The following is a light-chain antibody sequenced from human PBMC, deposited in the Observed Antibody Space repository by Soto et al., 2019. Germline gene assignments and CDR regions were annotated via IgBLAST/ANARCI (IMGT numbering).Light chain of an antibody. CDR2: GNS. CDR1: SSNIGAGYD. Sequence: QSVLTQPPSVSGAPGQRVTISCTGSSSNIGAGYDVHWYQQLPGTAPKLLIYGNSNRPSGVPDRFSGSKSGTSASLAITGLQAEDEADYYCQSYDSSLSGYGFGPGTKLTVL. J-gene: IGLJ1*01. V-gene: IGLV1-40*01. CDR3: QSYDSSLSGYG.